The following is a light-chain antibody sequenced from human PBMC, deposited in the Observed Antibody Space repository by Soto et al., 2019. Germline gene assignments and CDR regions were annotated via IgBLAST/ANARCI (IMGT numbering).Light chain of an antibody. J-gene: IGLJ2*01. V-gene: IGLV2-23*01. Sequence: QSALTQPASVSGSPGQSITISCTGTSSDVGSYNLVSWYQQHPGKAPKLMIYEGSKRPSGVSNRFSGSKSGNTASLTISGLQAEDEADYYCCSYVGSSIVVFGGGTKVTAL. CDR2: EGS. CDR3: CSYVGSSIVV. CDR1: SSDVGSYNL.